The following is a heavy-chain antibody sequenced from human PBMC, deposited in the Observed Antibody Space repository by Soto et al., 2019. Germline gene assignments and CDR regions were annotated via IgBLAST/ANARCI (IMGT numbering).Heavy chain of an antibody. Sequence: QVQLVQSGAEVKKPGASVKVSCKASGYTFTSYGISWVRQAPGQGLEWMGWISAYNGNTNYAQKLQGRVTMTTDTSQSTAYMERRSLRSDDTAVYYCARAGEYYDYIWGSYQTNDYWGQGTLVTVSS. CDR1: GYTFTSYG. CDR2: ISAYNGNT. V-gene: IGHV1-18*01. J-gene: IGHJ4*02. CDR3: ARAGEYYDYIWGSYQTNDY. D-gene: IGHD3-16*02.